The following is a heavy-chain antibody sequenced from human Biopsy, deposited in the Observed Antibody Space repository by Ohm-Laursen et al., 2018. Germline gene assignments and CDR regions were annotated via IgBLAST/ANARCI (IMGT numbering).Heavy chain of an antibody. D-gene: IGHD3-3*01. J-gene: IGHJ5*02. CDR1: GFTFSGHA. Sequence: SLRLSCSASGFTFSGHAMSWVRQAPGKGLECASIFIGGGGSTWYSDPVKGRFTISRDNSKNTLYLQMNSLRAEDTAMYYCARDLYDFCGGCPFDPWGQGTLVTVSP. V-gene: IGHV3-23*01. CDR2: FIGGGGST. CDR3: ARDLYDFCGGCPFDP.